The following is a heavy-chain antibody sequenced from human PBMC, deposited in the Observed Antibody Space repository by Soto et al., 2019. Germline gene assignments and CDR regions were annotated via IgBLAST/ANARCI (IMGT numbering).Heavy chain of an antibody. CDR3: AKDASGGVSYGMDV. CDR1: GFTFDDYA. Sequence: EVQLVESGGGLVQPGRSLRLSCAASGFTFDDYAMHWVRQAPGKGLEWVSGISWNSGSIGYADSVKGRFTISRDNAKNPRYRQMNSVRVEDTALYYCAKDASGGVSYGMDVWGQGTTVTVSS. V-gene: IGHV3-9*01. D-gene: IGHD3-16*01. CDR2: ISWNSGSI. J-gene: IGHJ6*02.